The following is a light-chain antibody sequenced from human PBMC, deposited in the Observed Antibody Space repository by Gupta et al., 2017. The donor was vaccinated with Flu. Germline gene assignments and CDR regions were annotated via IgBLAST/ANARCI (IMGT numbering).Light chain of an antibody. Sequence: SITISCTGTSSDVGGYNYVSWYQQHPGKAPKLMIYDVSNRPSGVSNRFSGSKSGNTASLTISGLQAEDEADYYCTSYTSSSTLVFGPGTKVTVL. CDR3: TSYTSSSTLV. V-gene: IGLV2-14*04. CDR1: SSDVGGYNY. CDR2: DVS. J-gene: IGLJ1*01.